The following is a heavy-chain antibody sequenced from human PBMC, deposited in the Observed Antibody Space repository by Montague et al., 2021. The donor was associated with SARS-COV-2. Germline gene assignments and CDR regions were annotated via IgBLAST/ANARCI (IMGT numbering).Heavy chain of an antibody. CDR2: ISAYNCNT. CDR1: GYTFTSYG. V-gene: IGHV1-18*01. D-gene: IGHD4/OR15-4a*01. CDR3: ARDWVGRSANLIGYYYYGMDV. Sequence: SVKVSCKASGYTFTSYGISWVRQAPGQGLEWMGWISAYNCNTNYEQKLQGRVTMTTDTSTSTDYMELKSLRSDDTAVYYCARDWVGRSANLIGYYYYGMDVWGQGTTVTVSS. J-gene: IGHJ6*02.